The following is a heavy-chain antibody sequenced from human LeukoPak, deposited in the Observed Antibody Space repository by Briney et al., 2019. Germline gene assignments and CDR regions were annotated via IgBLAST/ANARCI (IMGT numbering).Heavy chain of an antibody. CDR3: ARDLVRGSSWVAFDI. D-gene: IGHD6-13*01. CDR1: GYSISSGYY. CDR2: IYHSGST. J-gene: IGHJ3*02. Sequence: PSETLSLTCTVSGYSISSGYYRGWIRQPPGKGLEWIGSIYHSGSTYYNPSLKSRVTISVDTSKNQFSLKLSSVTAADTAVYYCARDLVRGSSWVAFDIWGQGTMVTVSS. V-gene: IGHV4-38-2*02.